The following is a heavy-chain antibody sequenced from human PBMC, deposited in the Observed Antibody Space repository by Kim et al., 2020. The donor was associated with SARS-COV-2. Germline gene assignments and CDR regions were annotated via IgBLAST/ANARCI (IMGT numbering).Heavy chain of an antibody. J-gene: IGHJ4*02. Sequence: GGSLRLSCAASGFTSSNYWIHWVRQAPGKGLVWVSRIGADESNTAYADSVKGRFTISRDNAKNTVHLQMNSLRVEDTAVYYCARDGVATTPLDSWGQGTL. CDR1: GFTSSNYW. D-gene: IGHD2-15*01. CDR2: IGADESNT. CDR3: ARDGVATTPLDS. V-gene: IGHV3-74*01.